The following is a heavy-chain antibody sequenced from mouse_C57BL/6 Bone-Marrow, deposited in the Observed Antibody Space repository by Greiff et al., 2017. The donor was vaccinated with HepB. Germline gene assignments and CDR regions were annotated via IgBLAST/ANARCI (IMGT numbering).Heavy chain of an antibody. J-gene: IGHJ4*01. D-gene: IGHD1-2*01. CDR3: AKWTTAAAMDY. CDR2: ISSGSSTI. CDR1: GFTFSDYG. V-gene: IGHV5-17*01. Sequence: EVQVVESGGGLVKPGGSLKLSCAASGFTFSDYGMHWVRQAPEKGLEWVAYISSGSSTIYYADTVKGRFTISRDNAKNTLFLQMTSLRSEDTAMYYCAKWTTAAAMDYWGQGTSVTVSS.